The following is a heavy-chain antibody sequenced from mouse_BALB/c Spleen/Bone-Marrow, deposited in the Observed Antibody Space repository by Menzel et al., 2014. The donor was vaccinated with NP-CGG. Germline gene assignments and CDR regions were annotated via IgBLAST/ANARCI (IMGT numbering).Heavy chain of an antibody. J-gene: IGHJ2*01. Sequence: EVKLQESGPGLVKPSPSLSLTCTVTGYSITSDYAWNWIRQFPGNKLEWMGYISYSGSTSYNPSLKSRISITRDTSKNQFFLQLNSVTTEDTATYYCAKTGTRYYFDYWGQGTTLTVSS. CDR1: GYSITSDYA. CDR2: ISYSGST. D-gene: IGHD4-1*01. V-gene: IGHV3-2*02. CDR3: AKTGTRYYFDY.